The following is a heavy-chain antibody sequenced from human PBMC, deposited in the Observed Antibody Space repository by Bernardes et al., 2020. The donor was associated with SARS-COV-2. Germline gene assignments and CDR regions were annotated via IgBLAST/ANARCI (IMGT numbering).Heavy chain of an antibody. CDR1: GFSFTSYA. J-gene: IGHJ2*01. D-gene: IGHD1-7*01. CDR2: ITSNGGST. V-gene: IGHV3-64D*06. Sequence: GGSLRLSCSASGFSFTSYAMHWVRQAPGKGLEDVSAITSNGGSTYYADSVKGRLTISRDNSKNTLFLQMSSLRAEDTAVYYCAKETGELIGGPVYWSFGLWSRGNLVTVTS. CDR3: AKETGELIGGPVYWSFGL.